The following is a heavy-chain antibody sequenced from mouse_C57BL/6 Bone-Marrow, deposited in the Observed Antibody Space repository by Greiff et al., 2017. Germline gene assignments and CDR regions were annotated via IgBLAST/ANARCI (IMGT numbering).Heavy chain of an antibody. Sequence: EVMLVESGGDLVKPGGSLKLSCAASGFTFSSYGMSWVRQTPDKRLEWVATISSGGSYTYYPDSVKGRFTISRDNAKNTLYLQMSSLKSEDTAMYYCARPYYYGSRDWYFDVWGTGTTVTVSS. CDR3: ARPYYYGSRDWYFDV. V-gene: IGHV5-6*01. D-gene: IGHD1-1*01. CDR1: GFTFSSYG. J-gene: IGHJ1*03. CDR2: ISSGGSYT.